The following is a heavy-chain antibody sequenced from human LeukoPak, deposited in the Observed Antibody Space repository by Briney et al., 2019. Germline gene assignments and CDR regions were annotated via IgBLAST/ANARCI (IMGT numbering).Heavy chain of an antibody. CDR3: ARGGYGGGNSGIIGY. V-gene: IGHV1-2*02. Sequence: ASVKVSCKASGYTFSGYYMHWVRQAPGQGLEWMGWINANSGGTNYAQKFQGRVTMTRDTSISTAYIELSRLRSDDTAVYYCARGGYGGGNSGIIGYWGQGTLVTVSS. D-gene: IGHD4-23*01. CDR2: INANSGGT. CDR1: GYTFSGYY. J-gene: IGHJ4*02.